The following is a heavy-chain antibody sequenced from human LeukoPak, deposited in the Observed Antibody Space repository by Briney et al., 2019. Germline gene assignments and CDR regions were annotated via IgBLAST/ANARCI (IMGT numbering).Heavy chain of an antibody. CDR1: GGSISSYY. J-gene: IGHJ5*02. CDR2: IYYSGST. D-gene: IGHD1-20*01. CDR3: ASLLGITGSMNWFDP. V-gene: IGHV4-59*01. Sequence: SETLSLTCTVSGGSISSYYWSWIRQPPGKGLEWIGYIYYSGSTNYNPSLKSRVTISVDTSKNQFSLRLTSVTAADTAVYYCASLLGITGSMNWFDPWGQGTLVTVSS.